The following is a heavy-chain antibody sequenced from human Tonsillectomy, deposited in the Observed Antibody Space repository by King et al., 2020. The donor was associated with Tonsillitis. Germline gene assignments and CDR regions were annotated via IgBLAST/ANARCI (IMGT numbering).Heavy chain of an antibody. Sequence: HVQLVESGGGVVQPGGSLTLSCAASGFTFNTYAMHWVRQAPGKGLEWVAYVRFDGSDRRYVDSVGGRFTIYRDNSQNTLFLHMTSLRREDSAIYYCESLASLPTWDDYWGQGPRVTVSP. D-gene: IGHD1-26*01. J-gene: IGHJ4*02. CDR3: ESLASLPTWDDY. CDR2: VRFDGSDR. V-gene: IGHV3-30*02. CDR1: GFTFNTYA.